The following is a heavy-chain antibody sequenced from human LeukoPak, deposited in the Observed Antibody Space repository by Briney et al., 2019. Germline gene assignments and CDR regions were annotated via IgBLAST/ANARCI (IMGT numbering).Heavy chain of an antibody. Sequence: GGSLRLSCAASGFTFSNFAMSWFRQAPEKGLEWVSTICGGGINTYYADSVKGRFTISRDNSKNTLYLQMNSLRAEDTAVYYCAKDLAYMAAAATGGYWGQGTLVTVSS. J-gene: IGHJ4*02. CDR2: ICGGGINT. D-gene: IGHD6-13*01. V-gene: IGHV3-23*01. CDR1: GFTFSNFA. CDR3: AKDLAYMAAAATGGY.